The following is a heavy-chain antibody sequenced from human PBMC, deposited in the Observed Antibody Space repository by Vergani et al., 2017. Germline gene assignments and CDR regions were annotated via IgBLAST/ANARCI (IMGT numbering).Heavy chain of an antibody. CDR1: GFTFSSYA. D-gene: IGHD4-17*01. V-gene: IGHV3-23*01. J-gene: IGHJ6*03. CDR2: ISGSGGST. Sequence: EVQLLESGGGLVQPGGSLRLSCAASGFTFSSYAMSWVRKAPGKGLEWVSAISGSGGSTYYADSVKGRFTISRDNSKSTLYLQMISLRAEDTAVYDCASDTGTVTDYYYYMDVWGKGTTVTVSS. CDR3: ASDTGTVTDYYYYMDV.